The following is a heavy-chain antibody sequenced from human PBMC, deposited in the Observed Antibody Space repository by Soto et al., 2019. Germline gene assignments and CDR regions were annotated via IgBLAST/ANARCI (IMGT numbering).Heavy chain of an antibody. CDR1: SGSISSSDYT. D-gene: IGHD2-2*01. CDR3: ARLQGYCIRSSCTGYYAMDV. V-gene: IGHV4-39*01. J-gene: IGHJ6*02. CDR2: IYYSGKT. Sequence: SETLSLTCTISSGSISSSDYTWGWIRQPPGKGLEWIGSIYYSGKTYYNPSLNSRITVSVDTSKNQFSLNLSSVTAADTAVYYWARLQGYCIRSSCTGYYAMDVWGQGTTVTVSS.